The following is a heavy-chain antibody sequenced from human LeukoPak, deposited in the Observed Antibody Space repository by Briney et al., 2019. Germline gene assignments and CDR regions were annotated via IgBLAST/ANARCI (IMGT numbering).Heavy chain of an antibody. D-gene: IGHD3-10*01. CDR3: TRSPDGVDY. J-gene: IGHJ4*02. V-gene: IGHV3-7*01. CDR2: IKQDGSEK. CDR1: GFAFSNYW. Sequence: GGSLRLSCAASGFAFSNYWMTWVRQAPGKGPEWVANIKQDGSEKYYLDSVKGRFTISRDNAKNSLYLEMNSLRAEDTAVYYCTRSPDGVDYWGQGTLVTVSS.